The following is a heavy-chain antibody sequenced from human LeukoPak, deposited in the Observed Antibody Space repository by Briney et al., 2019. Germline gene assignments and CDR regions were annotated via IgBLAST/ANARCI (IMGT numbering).Heavy chain of an antibody. CDR3: AKDMGLWFGELPSPSL. CDR1: GFTFSSYA. D-gene: IGHD3-10*01. Sequence: PGGSLRLSCAASGFTFSSYAMSWVRQAPGKGLEWVSAISGSGGSTYYADSVKGRFTISRDNSKNTLYLQMNSLRAEDTAVYYCAKDMGLWFGELPSPSLWGQGALVTVSS. J-gene: IGHJ1*01. CDR2: ISGSGGST. V-gene: IGHV3-23*01.